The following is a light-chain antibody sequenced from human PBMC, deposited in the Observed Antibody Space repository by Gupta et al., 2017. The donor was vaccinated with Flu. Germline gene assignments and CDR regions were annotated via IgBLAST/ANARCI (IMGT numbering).Light chain of an antibody. CDR3: QHTVSTPIT. CDR2: AAS. V-gene: IGKV1-39*01. J-gene: IGKJ4*01. Sequence: DFQMTQSPSSLSASVGDRVTITCRASQSISIYLNWYQQKPGKAPKLLIYAASSVQTGVPSRFSGSGSGTNFTLTISRLEPEDVATYYCQHTVSTPITFGWGTKMEIK. CDR1: QSISIY.